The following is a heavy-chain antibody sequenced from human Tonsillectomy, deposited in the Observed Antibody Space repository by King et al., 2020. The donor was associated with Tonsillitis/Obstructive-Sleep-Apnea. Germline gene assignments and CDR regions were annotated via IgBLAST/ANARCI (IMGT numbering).Heavy chain of an antibody. CDR2: ISYDGSNK. D-gene: IGHD5-24*01. CDR3: ARGVEMATITGYFDY. J-gene: IGHJ4*02. Sequence: QLVQSGGGVVQSGRSLRLSCAASGFTLSRYAIHWVRQAPGKGLEWVAVISYDGSNKYYADSVKGRFTISRDNSKNTLYLQMNSLRAEDTAVYYCARGVEMATITGYFDYWGQGTLVTVSS. V-gene: IGHV3-30*04. CDR1: GFTLSRYA.